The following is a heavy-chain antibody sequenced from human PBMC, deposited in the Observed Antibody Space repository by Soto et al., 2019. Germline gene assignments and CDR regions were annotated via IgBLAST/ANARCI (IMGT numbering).Heavy chain of an antibody. Sequence: PGGSLRLSCAASGFTFSSYGMSWVRQAPGKGLEWVSAISGSGGSTYYADSVKGRFTISRDNSKNTLYLQMNSLRAEDTAVYYCAKALSIASAGFPPSADMVVEAWGQGTLVTVSS. J-gene: IGHJ5*02. V-gene: IGHV3-23*01. D-gene: IGHD6-13*01. CDR3: AKALSIASAGFPPSADMVVEA. CDR1: GFTFSSYG. CDR2: ISGSGGST.